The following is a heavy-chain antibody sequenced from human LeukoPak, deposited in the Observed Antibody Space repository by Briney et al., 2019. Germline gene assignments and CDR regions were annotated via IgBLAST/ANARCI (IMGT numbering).Heavy chain of an antibody. J-gene: IGHJ6*03. CDR2: INHSGST. CDR1: GGSFSGCY. V-gene: IGHV4-34*01. D-gene: IGHD3-9*01. Sequence: PSETLSLTCAVYGGSFSGCYCSWIRQPPGKGLEWIGEINHSGSTNYNPSLKRRVSLSLDTSKNQFSLKLSSVTAADTAVYYCARGGGNLLPYFEPKYFYYMDVWGKGTTVTVSS. CDR3: ARGGGNLLPYFEPKYFYYMDV.